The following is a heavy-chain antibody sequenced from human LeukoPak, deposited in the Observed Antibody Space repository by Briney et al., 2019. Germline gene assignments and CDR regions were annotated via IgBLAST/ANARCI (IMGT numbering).Heavy chain of an antibody. D-gene: IGHD2-15*01. V-gene: IGHV3-23*01. CDR2: ISVSGEST. Sequence: GGSLRLSCAASRFRFSSYTMSWVRQAPGKGLEWVSTISVSGESTYYADSVKGRFTISRDNSKNTLYLQMNSLRVEDTALYYCAKTVVVVSTGDDDYWGQGTLVTVSS. CDR3: AKTVVVVSTGDDDY. J-gene: IGHJ4*02. CDR1: RFRFSSYT.